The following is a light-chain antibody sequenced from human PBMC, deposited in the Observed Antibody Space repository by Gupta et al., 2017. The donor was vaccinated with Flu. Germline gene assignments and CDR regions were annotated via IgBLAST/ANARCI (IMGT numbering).Light chain of an antibody. Sequence: PGERATLSCRASQSVSSSYLAWYQQKPGQAPRLLIYGASSRATGIPDRFSGSGSGTDFTLTISRLDPEDFAVYYCQQYDSWTFGQGTKVEIK. CDR2: GAS. V-gene: IGKV3-20*01. J-gene: IGKJ1*01. CDR3: QQYDSWT. CDR1: QSVSSSY.